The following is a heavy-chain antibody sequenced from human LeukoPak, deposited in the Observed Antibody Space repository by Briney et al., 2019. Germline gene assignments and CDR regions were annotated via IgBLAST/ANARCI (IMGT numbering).Heavy chain of an antibody. J-gene: IGHJ6*02. V-gene: IGHV3-64D*09. Sequence: PGGSLRLSWSASGXPFSSYAVHWVRQAPGKGQEYVSAISDSGGSTYYADSVKGRFTISRDNSKNTLYLQMSSLRAEDTAVYFCVRGYSFGPYGMDVWGQGTTVTVSS. D-gene: IGHD2-15*01. CDR2: ISDSGGST. CDR3: VRGYSFGPYGMDV. CDR1: GXPFSSYA.